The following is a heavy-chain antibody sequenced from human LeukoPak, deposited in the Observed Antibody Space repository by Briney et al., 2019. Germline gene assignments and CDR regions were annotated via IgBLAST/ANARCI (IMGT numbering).Heavy chain of an antibody. CDR1: GFTFSSYS. CDR3: ARDRNDYGPYIDY. V-gene: IGHV3-21*01. J-gene: IGHJ4*02. Sequence: GGSLRLSCAASGFTFSSYSMNWVRQAPGKGLEWVSSISSSSSYIYYADSVKGRFTIYRDNAKNSLYLQMNSLSAEDTAVYYCARDRNDYGPYIDYWGQGTLVTVSS. D-gene: IGHD4-17*01. CDR2: ISSSSSYI.